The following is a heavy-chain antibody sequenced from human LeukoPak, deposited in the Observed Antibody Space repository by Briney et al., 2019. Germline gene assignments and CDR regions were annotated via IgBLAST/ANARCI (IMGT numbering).Heavy chain of an antibody. D-gene: IGHD4-17*01. CDR1: GYTFTSYD. V-gene: IGHV1-8*01. CDR3: ARAADYGDYEGPIG. J-gene: IGHJ4*02. CDR2: MNPNSGNT. Sequence: ASVKVSCKASGYTFTSYDINWVRQATGQGLEWMGWMNPNSGNTGHAQKFQGRVTMTRNTSISTAYMELSSLRSEDTAVYYCARAADYGDYEGPIGWGQGTLVTVSS.